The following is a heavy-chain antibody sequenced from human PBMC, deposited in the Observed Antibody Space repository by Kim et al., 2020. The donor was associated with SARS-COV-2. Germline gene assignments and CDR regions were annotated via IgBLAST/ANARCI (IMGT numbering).Heavy chain of an antibody. V-gene: IGHV3-30*18. CDR1: GFTFSSYG. J-gene: IGHJ5*01. D-gene: IGHD1-26*01. Sequence: GGSLRLSCAASGFTFSSYGMHWVRQAPGKGLEWVAVISYDGSNKYYADSVKGRFTISRDNSKNTLYLQMNSLRAEDTAVYYCAKDKMEWELWSPFAGFDSWGQGALVTVSS. CDR2: ISYDGSNK. CDR3: AKDKMEWELWSPFAGFDS.